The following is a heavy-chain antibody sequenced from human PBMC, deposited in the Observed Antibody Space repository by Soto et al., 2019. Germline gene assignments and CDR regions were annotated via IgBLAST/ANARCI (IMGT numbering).Heavy chain of an antibody. CDR3: ARSAGCSGGSCYSWYYGMDV. J-gene: IGHJ6*02. D-gene: IGHD2-15*01. CDR1: GFTFSSYG. CDR2: IWYDGSNK. Sequence: GGSLRLSCAASGFTFSSYGMHWVRQAPGKGLEWVAVIWYDGSNKYYADSVKGRFTISRDNSKNTLYLQMNSLRAEDTAVYYCARSAGCSGGSCYSWYYGMDVWGQGTTVTVSS. V-gene: IGHV3-33*01.